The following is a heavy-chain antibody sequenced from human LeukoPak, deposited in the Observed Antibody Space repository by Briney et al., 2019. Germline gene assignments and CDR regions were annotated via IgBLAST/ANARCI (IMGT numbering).Heavy chain of an antibody. Sequence: ASVKVSCKASGGTFSSYAISWVRQAPGQGLEWMGWISAYNGNTNYAQKLQGRVTMTTDTSTSTAYMELRSLRSDDTAVYYCAREFGYSSGLDAFDIWGQGTMVTVSS. J-gene: IGHJ3*02. CDR1: GGTFSSYA. D-gene: IGHD6-19*01. V-gene: IGHV1-18*01. CDR3: AREFGYSSGLDAFDI. CDR2: ISAYNGNT.